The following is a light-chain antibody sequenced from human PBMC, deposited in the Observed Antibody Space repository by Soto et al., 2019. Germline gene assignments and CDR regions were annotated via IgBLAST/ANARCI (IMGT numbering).Light chain of an antibody. CDR2: DAS. CDR1: QSISSW. J-gene: IGKJ4*01. CDR3: HKYHSYRLT. Sequence: DIQMTQSPSTLSATVGDRVTITCRASQSISSWLAWYQQKPGKAPKLLIYDASSLESGVPSRFSGSGSGTEFTLPISGLQPDDFAPYYCHKYHSYRLTSGEGTRGIS. V-gene: IGKV1-5*01.